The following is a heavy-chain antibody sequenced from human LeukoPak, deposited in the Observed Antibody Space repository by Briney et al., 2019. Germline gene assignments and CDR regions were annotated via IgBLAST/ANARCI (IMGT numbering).Heavy chain of an antibody. CDR2: IFISGGT. CDR1: GDSITSGSYY. CDR3: ARGRELLEYAFDN. D-gene: IGHD1-26*01. J-gene: IGHJ3*02. Sequence: PSQTLSLTCTVSGDSITSGSYYWSWIRQPAGTGLEWIGRIFISGGTNYNPSLRSRVTMSLDTSKNQFSLKLYSVTAADTAVYYCARGRELLEYAFDNWGQGTMVTVSS. V-gene: IGHV4-61*02.